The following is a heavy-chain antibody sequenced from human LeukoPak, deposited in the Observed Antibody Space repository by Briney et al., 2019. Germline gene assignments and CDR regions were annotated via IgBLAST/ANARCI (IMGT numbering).Heavy chain of an antibody. D-gene: IGHD3-16*01. CDR1: GFTLSNYG. Sequence: GGSLRLSCAASGFTLSNYGMHWIRQGAGKGLEWVSVIGNGGDTYYAGSVKGRFTTSRENAKNSFYLQMNSLRAGDTAVYYCARANAGEFDYWGQGTLVTVSS. CDR2: IGNGGDT. V-gene: IGHV3-13*01. J-gene: IGHJ4*02. CDR3: ARANAGEFDY.